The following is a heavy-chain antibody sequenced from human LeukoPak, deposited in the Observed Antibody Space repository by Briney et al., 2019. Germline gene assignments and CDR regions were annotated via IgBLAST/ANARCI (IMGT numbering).Heavy chain of an antibody. Sequence: SETLSLTCTVSGGSFTDYYWGWIRQPPGKGLEWIGSIYYRGNTFYHPSLRNRVSISIDTSKGRFSLNLNSVTAADTAVYYCARGRYCSADICSGGDAFDIWGQGTMVSVSS. CDR1: GGSFTDYY. J-gene: IGHJ3*02. CDR2: IYYRGNT. D-gene: IGHD2-15*01. CDR3: ARGRYCSADICSGGDAFDI. V-gene: IGHV4-39*07.